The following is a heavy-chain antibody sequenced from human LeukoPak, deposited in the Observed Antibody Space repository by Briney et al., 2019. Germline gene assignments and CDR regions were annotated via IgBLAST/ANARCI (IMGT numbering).Heavy chain of an antibody. CDR2: IYHSGST. Sequence: PSETLSLTCTVSGYSISSGYYWGWIRQPPGKGLEWIGSIYHSGSTYYNPSLKSRVTISVDTSKNQFSLKLSSVTAADTAVYYCARDQYYYGSGSGYDYWGQGTLVTVSS. V-gene: IGHV4-38-2*02. CDR1: GYSISSGYY. D-gene: IGHD3-10*01. CDR3: ARDQYYYGSGSGYDY. J-gene: IGHJ4*02.